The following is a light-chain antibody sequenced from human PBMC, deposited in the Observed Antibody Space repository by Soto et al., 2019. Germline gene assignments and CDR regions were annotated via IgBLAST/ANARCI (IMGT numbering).Light chain of an antibody. Sequence: QSALTQPPSASRSPGPSVTISWTGTICDVGGYYYVSWYQHHPGKVPNLIIYEVTKRPSGVPDRFSGSKSGNTASLTVSGLQAEDEADYYCMSYVGSNIFVFGTGTKVTVL. CDR1: ICDVGGYYY. CDR2: EVT. V-gene: IGLV2-8*01. J-gene: IGLJ1*01. CDR3: MSYVGSNIFV.